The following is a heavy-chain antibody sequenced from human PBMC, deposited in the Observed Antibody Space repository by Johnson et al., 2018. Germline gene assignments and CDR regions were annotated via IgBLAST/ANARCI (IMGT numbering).Heavy chain of an antibody. CDR3: AGDRSFDRRAGTYYYYGMDV. CDR2: IGTAGDT. V-gene: IGHV3-13*01. CDR1: GFTFSSYD. J-gene: IGHJ6*02. D-gene: IGHD1-1*01. Sequence: EVQLVESGGGLVQPGGSLRLSCAASGFTFSSYDMHWVRQATGKGLEWVSAIGTAGDTYYPGSVKGRFTISRENAKNSLYLQMNSLRAGDTAVYYWAGDRSFDRRAGTYYYYGMDVWGQGTTVTVSS.